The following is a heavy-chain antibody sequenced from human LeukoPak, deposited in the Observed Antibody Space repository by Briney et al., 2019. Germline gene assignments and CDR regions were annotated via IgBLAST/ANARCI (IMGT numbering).Heavy chain of an antibody. Sequence: SETLSLTCTVSGGSISSSSYYWGWIRQPPGKGLEWIGGIYYSGSTYYNPSLKSRVTISVDTSKNQFSLKLSSVTAADTAVYYCASATYDSSGFAFDIWGQGTMVTVSS. CDR1: GGSISSSSYY. CDR3: ASATYDSSGFAFDI. V-gene: IGHV4-39*01. CDR2: IYYSGST. D-gene: IGHD3-22*01. J-gene: IGHJ3*02.